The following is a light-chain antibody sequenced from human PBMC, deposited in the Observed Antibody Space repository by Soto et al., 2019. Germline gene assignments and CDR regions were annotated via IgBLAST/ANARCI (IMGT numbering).Light chain of an antibody. CDR1: QSIGTY. CDR2: FSS. CDR3: QQSDGIPHT. V-gene: IGKV1-39*01. Sequence: DIHMTQSPSSLSASVGDRVTITCRASQSIGTYLHWYQQKPGTAPKLLIYFSSSLQSGVPSRFSGSGSGTDFTLTISSLHPEDFATYYCQQSDGIPHTFGHGTRLEIK. J-gene: IGKJ2*01.